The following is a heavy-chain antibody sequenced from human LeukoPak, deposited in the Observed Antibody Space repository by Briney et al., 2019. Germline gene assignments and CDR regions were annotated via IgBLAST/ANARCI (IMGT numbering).Heavy chain of an antibody. CDR3: ARGTDTAMVTGGYNWFDP. CDR1: GFTFRNYG. Sequence: GGSLRLSCAASGFTFRNYGMHWVRQAPGKGLEWVAVIWYDGSNKYYADSVKGRFTISRDNSKNTLYLQMNSLRAEDTAVYYCARGTDTAMVTGGYNWFDPWGQGTLVTVSS. J-gene: IGHJ5*02. D-gene: IGHD5-18*01. CDR2: IWYDGSNK. V-gene: IGHV3-33*08.